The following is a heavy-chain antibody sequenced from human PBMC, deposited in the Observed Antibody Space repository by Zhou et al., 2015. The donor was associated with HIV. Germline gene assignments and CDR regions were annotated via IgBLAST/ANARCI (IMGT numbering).Heavy chain of an antibody. J-gene: IGHJ3*02. V-gene: IGHV1-69*01. Sequence: QVQLVQSGAEVKKPGSSVKVSCKASGGTFSSYAISWVRQAPGQGLEWMGGIIPIFGTANYAQKFQGRVTITADESTSTAYMELSSLRSEDTAVYYCARDPTMITFGGVIVGAWAFDIWGQGTMVTVSS. CDR3: ARDPTMITFGGVIVGAWAFDI. CDR1: GGTFSSYA. D-gene: IGHD3-16*02. CDR2: IIPIFGTA.